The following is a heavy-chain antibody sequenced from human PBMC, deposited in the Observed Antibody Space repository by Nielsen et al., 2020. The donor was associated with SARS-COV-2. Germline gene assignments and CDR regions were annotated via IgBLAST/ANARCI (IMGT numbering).Heavy chain of an antibody. CDR2: ISSNGGST. CDR3: ARAPDTGSYYFDY. V-gene: IGHV3-64D*06. Sequence: GESLKISCSASGFTFSSYAMHWVRQAPGKGLEYVSAISSNGGSTYYADSVKGRFTISRDNSKNTLYLQMSSLRAEDTAVYYCARAPDTGSYYFDYWGQGTLVTVSS. CDR1: GFTFSSYA. D-gene: IGHD1-26*01. J-gene: IGHJ4*02.